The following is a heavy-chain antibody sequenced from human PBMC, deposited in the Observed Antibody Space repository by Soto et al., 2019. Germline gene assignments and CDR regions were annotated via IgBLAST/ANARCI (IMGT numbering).Heavy chain of an antibody. CDR2: IIPILGAM. J-gene: IGHJ6*02. D-gene: IGHD6-13*01. CDR3: ATDSIKGRGSQAAAGQQYHHYYYGMDV. CDR1: GGSFRNYA. Sequence: QVRLVQSGAEVKKPESSVKVSCKASGGSFRNYAISWVRQAPGQGLEWMGGIIPILGAMNSAQKFQGRVTMTADESSTTAYMELNSLRSDDMAVYYCATDSIKGRGSQAAAGQQYHHYYYGMDVWGPGTTVIVSS. V-gene: IGHV1-69*01.